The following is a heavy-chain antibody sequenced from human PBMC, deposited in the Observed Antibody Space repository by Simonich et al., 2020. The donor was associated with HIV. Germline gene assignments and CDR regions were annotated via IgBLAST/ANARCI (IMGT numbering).Heavy chain of an antibody. V-gene: IGHV4-34*01. CDR1: GESLSGYY. D-gene: IGHD2-21*02. Sequence: QVQLQQWGAGLLKPSETLSLICAVYGESLSGYYWSWIRQPPGKGLEWIGEINHSGSTNYTPSLKGRVTISVDTSKNQFSLKLSSVTAADTAVYYCASCGGDCYHFDYWGQGTLVTVSS. CDR2: INHSGST. CDR3: ASCGGDCYHFDY. J-gene: IGHJ4*02.